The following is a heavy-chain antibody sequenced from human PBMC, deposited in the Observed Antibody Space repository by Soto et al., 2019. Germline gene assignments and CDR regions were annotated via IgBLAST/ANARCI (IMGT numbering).Heavy chain of an antibody. Sequence: QVQLVQSGAEVKKPGSSVKVSCKASGGTFSSYAISWVRQAPGQGLEWMGGIIPIFGTANYAQKFQGRVTITADESTSTAYMELSSLRSEDTPVYYCAREGYYGSGSYRPDAMDVWGQGTTVTVSS. CDR1: GGTFSSYA. V-gene: IGHV1-69*01. CDR3: AREGYYGSGSYRPDAMDV. D-gene: IGHD3-10*01. J-gene: IGHJ6*02. CDR2: IIPIFGTA.